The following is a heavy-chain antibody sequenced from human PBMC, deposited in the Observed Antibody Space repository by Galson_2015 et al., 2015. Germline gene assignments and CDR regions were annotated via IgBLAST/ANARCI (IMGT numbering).Heavy chain of an antibody. CDR3: ARGQGCVRILGVVIPSYNWFDP. Sequence: SVKVSCKASGYTFTSYDINWVRQPTGQGLEWVGWMNPNSGNTGYAQKFQGGVTMTRNTSISTAYMQMSSLRSEDTPVYYCARGQGCVRILGVVIPSYNWFDPWGQGTLVTVSS. D-gene: IGHD3-3*01. CDR2: MNPNSGNT. CDR1: GYTFTSYD. V-gene: IGHV1-8*01. J-gene: IGHJ5*02.